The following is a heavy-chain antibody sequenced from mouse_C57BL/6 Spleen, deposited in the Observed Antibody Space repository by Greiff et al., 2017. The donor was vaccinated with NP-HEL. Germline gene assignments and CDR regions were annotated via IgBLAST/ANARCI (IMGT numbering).Heavy chain of an antibody. CDR3: ARGGYYSNYGYFDV. CDR2: INPNNGGT. V-gene: IGHV1-18*01. CDR1: GYTFTDYN. J-gene: IGHJ1*03. D-gene: IGHD2-5*01. Sequence: DVQLQESGPELVKPGASVKIPCKASGYTFTDYNMDWVKQSHGKSLEWIGDINPNNGGTIYNQKFKGKATLTVDKSSSTAYMELRSLTSEDTAVYYCARGGYYSNYGYFDVWGTGTTVTVSS.